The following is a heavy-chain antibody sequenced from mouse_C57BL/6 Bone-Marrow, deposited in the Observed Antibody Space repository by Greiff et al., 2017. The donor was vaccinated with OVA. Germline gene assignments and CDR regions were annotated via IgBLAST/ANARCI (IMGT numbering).Heavy chain of an antibody. CDR3: ARSTGCYWYFDV. CDR1: GYTFTNYW. J-gene: IGHJ1*03. Sequence: VQLQESGAELVRPGTSVKMSCKASGYTFTNYWIGWAKQRPGHGLEWIGDIYPGGGYTNYNEKFKGKATLTADKSSSTAYMQFSSLTSEDSAIYYCARSTGCYWYFDVWGTGTTVTVSS. D-gene: IGHD4-1*02. CDR2: IYPGGGYT. V-gene: IGHV1-63*01.